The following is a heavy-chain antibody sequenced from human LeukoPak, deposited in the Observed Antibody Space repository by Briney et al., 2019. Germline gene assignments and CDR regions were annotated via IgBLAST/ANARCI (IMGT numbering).Heavy chain of an antibody. Sequence: GGSLRLSCAASGFIFSAYPIRWVRQAPGKGLEWVAVISYDGKNKYYSDSVKGRFTISRDNSKNTLYLQMNSLRGEDTAVYYCATWSGLSSSNWYGPFDYWGQGTLVTVSS. CDR2: ISYDGKNK. D-gene: IGHD1-1*01. J-gene: IGHJ4*02. V-gene: IGHV3-30*04. CDR3: ATWSGLSSSNWYGPFDY. CDR1: GFIFSAYP.